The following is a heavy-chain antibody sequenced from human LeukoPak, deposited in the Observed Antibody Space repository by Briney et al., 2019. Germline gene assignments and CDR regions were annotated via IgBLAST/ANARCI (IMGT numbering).Heavy chain of an antibody. Sequence: ASVKVSCKASGYTFTSYGISWVRQAPGQGLEWMGWISAYNGNTNYAQKFQGRVTITADKSTSTAYMELSSLRSEDTAVYYCARGPPFFRTGVKNYYYYYMDVWGKGTTVTVSS. CDR3: ARGPPFFRTGVKNYYYYYMDV. D-gene: IGHD2-8*02. CDR1: GYTFTSYG. V-gene: IGHV1-18*01. CDR2: ISAYNGNT. J-gene: IGHJ6*03.